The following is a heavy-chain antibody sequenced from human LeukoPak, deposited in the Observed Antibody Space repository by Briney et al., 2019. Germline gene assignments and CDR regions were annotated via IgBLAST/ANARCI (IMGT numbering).Heavy chain of an antibody. CDR3: AKGRLPDY. V-gene: IGHV3-23*01. Sequence: GGSLRLSCAASGFTFSSYAMSWVRQAPGKGLEWVSLINDSGGNTYYADSVKGRFTISRDNSKNTLFLQMSSLRAEDTAVYYCAKGRLPDYWGQGTLVTVSS. J-gene: IGHJ4*02. CDR2: INDSGGNT. CDR1: GFTFSSYA. D-gene: IGHD3-16*01.